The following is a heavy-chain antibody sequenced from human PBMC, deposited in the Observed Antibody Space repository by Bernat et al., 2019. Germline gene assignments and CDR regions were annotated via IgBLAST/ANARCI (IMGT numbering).Heavy chain of an antibody. CDR3: AHRQGYHDSSGYGYFDY. Sequence: QITLKESGPTLVKPTQTLTLTCTFSGFSLSTSGVGVGWIRQPPGKALEWLALIYWDDDKRYSPSLKSRLTITKDTSKNQVVLTMTNMDPVDTATYYCAHRQGYHDSSGYGYFDYWGQGTLVTVSS. CDR2: IYWDDDK. V-gene: IGHV2-5*02. J-gene: IGHJ4*02. CDR1: GFSLSTSGVG. D-gene: IGHD3-22*01.